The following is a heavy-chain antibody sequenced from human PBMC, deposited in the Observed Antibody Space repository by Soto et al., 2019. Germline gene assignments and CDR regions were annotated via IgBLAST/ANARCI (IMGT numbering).Heavy chain of an antibody. Sequence: SESVSLTCTFSGGSVRTYYWSWIRQAPGKGLEWIGYIYDSGTTNSNPSLKSRVTISVDTSKSQFARNLSSVTAADTAVYYCAGSLMCFTDTSGYHSFDFWGPGTQVTVSS. CDR2: IYDSGTT. D-gene: IGHD3-22*01. CDR3: AGSLMCFTDTSGYHSFDF. CDR1: GGSVRTYY. J-gene: IGHJ4*02. V-gene: IGHV4-59*02.